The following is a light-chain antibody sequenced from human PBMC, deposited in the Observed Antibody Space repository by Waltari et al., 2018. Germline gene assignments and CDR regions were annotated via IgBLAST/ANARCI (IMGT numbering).Light chain of an antibody. CDR3: CSSAGSSTYVV. CDR1: SSDFGTYNL. Sequence: QSDLPQPASVSGSPGQSIPVSCTGTSSDFGTYNLVSWYQQHPGKAPKLIIYGVNKRPSGVSDRFSGSKSGNTASLTISGLQAEDEADYYCCSSAGSSTYVVFGGGTKLTVL. J-gene: IGLJ2*01. CDR2: GVN. V-gene: IGLV2-23*02.